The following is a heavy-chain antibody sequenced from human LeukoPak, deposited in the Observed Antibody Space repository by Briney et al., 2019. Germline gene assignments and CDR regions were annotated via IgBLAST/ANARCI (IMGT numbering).Heavy chain of an antibody. D-gene: IGHD3-9*01. CDR2: ISYDGSNK. CDR3: AKDPPRYFDWLSPSYYYGMDV. V-gene: IGHV3-30*18. CDR1: GFTFSSYG. Sequence: GRSLRLSCAASGFTFSSYGMHWVRQAPGTGLEWVAVISYDGSNKYYADSVKGRFTISRDNSKNTLYLQMNSLRAEDTAVYYCAKDPPRYFDWLSPSYYYGMDVWGQGTTVTVSS. J-gene: IGHJ6*02.